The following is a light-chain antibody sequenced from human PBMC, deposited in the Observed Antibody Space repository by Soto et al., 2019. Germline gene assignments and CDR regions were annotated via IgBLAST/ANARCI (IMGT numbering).Light chain of an antibody. CDR2: GAS. CDR3: QLYGISPPFT. J-gene: IGKJ4*01. V-gene: IGKV3-20*01. CDR1: QSVRTTY. Sequence: VLTQSPGTLSLSPGERASLSCRARQSVRTTYLTWYQHKHGQAPRLLIYGASTRATGVPDRFSGSGSGTDFTLTISRLEPEDFAVYYCQLYGISPPFTFGGGTKVELK.